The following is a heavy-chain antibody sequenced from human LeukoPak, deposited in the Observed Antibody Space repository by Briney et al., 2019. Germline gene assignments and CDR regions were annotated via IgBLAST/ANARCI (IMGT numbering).Heavy chain of an antibody. CDR3: ARDGYDILTGYYAYHFDY. Sequence: PGRSLRLSCVASGFTFSNYPIHWVCQAPGKGLEWVAVISYDADNKYYAVSVKGRFTISRDNSKNTLYLQMNSLRAEDTAVYYCARDGYDILTGYYAYHFDYWGQGTLVTVSS. CDR1: GFTFSNYP. D-gene: IGHD3-9*01. V-gene: IGHV3-30-3*01. CDR2: ISYDADNK. J-gene: IGHJ4*02.